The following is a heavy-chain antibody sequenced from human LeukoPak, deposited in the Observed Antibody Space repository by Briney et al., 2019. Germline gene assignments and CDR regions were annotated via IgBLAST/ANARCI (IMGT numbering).Heavy chain of an antibody. Sequence: ASVKVSCTASGYTFTSFFIHWVRQAPGQGLEWMGLINPSGGTTRYAQKFQGSVTMTTDTSTSTVYMELSSLRSEDTAVYYCARAGSGWSPSAYYFDHWGQGTLVTVSS. CDR1: GYTFTSFF. V-gene: IGHV1-46*01. CDR3: ARAGSGWSPSAYYFDH. CDR2: INPSGGTT. J-gene: IGHJ4*02. D-gene: IGHD6-19*01.